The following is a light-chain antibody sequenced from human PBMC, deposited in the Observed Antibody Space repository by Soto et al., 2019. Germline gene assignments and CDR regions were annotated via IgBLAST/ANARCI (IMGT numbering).Light chain of an antibody. CDR3: QQYNNWPYT. Sequence: EIVLTQSPATLSLSPGERATLSCRASQSVSSYLAWYQQKPGQAPRLLIYAASARATGIPARFSGSGSGTDSTLTISSLQSEDFAVYYCQQYNNWPYTFGQGTKVDIK. CDR2: AAS. V-gene: IGKV3-15*01. CDR1: QSVSSY. J-gene: IGKJ2*01.